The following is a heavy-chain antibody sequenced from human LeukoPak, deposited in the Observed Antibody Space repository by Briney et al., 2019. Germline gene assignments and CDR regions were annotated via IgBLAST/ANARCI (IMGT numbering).Heavy chain of an antibody. J-gene: IGHJ5*02. V-gene: IGHV4-59*01. D-gene: IGHD3-16*01. CDR2: IYDSGST. CDR3: ARERGGPYDYIWGSYYNWFDP. CDR1: GFSISSYY. Sequence: SETLSLTCTVSGFSISSYYWSWIRQPPGKGLEWIGYIYDSGSTNYNPSLKSRVTISVDTSKNQFSLKLSSVTAADTAVYYCARERGGPYDYIWGSYYNWFDPWGQGTLVTVSS.